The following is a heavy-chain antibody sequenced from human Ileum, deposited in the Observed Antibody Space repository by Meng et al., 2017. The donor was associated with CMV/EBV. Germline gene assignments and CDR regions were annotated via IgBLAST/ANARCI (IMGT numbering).Heavy chain of an antibody. CDR1: GGSISSGSYY. Sequence: QVQLQGSGPGLVKPSQTLSLTCTVSGGSISSGSYYWSWIRQPAGKGLEWIGRIYTSGTTNYNPSLKSRVTISVDTSKNQFSLKLSSVTAADTAVYYCAAGYSSDFQHWGQGTLVTVSS. CDR2: IYTSGTT. D-gene: IGHD1-1*01. CDR3: AAGYSSDFQH. V-gene: IGHV4-61*02. J-gene: IGHJ1*01.